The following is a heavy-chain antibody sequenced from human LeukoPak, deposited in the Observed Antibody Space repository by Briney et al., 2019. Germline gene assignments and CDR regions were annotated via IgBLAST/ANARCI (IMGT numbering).Heavy chain of an antibody. V-gene: IGHV4-59*11. CDR3: ARDGYSGSSLFDS. CDR1: GGSITSHF. D-gene: IGHD1-26*01. Sequence: SETLSLTCTDPGGSITSHFWSWIRQPLGKGLEWIGYIYHSGITNYNPSFKSRVTISVDTSKNQFSLELSSVTAADTAVYYCARDGYSGSSLFDSWGQGTLVTVSS. J-gene: IGHJ4*02. CDR2: IYHSGIT.